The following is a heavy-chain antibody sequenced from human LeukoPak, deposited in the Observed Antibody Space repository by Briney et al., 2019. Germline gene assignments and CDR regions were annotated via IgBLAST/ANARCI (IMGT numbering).Heavy chain of an antibody. V-gene: IGHV3-23*01. CDR2: ISGSGTST. CDR1: GFTFSNFA. CDR3: AKAPRYCSGGSCYSNWFDP. Sequence: GGSLRLSCAVSGFTFSNFAMTWVRQAPGKGLEWVSDISGSGTSTYYADSVKGRFTISRDNSKNTLYLQMNSLRAEDTAVYYCAKAPRYCSGGSCYSNWFDPWGQGTLVTVSS. J-gene: IGHJ5*02. D-gene: IGHD2-15*01.